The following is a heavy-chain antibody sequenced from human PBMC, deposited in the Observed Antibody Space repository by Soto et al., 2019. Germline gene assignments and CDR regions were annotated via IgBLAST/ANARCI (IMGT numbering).Heavy chain of an antibody. Sequence: PGGSLRLSCAASGFTFSSYAMSWVRQAPGKGLEWVSAISGSGGSTYYADSVKGRFTISRDNSKNTLYLQMNSLRAEDTAVYYCAKSRSGYVYYYMDVWGKGTTVTVSS. V-gene: IGHV3-23*01. CDR2: ISGSGGST. J-gene: IGHJ6*03. CDR1: GFTFSSYA. CDR3: AKSRSGYVYYYMDV. D-gene: IGHD3-3*01.